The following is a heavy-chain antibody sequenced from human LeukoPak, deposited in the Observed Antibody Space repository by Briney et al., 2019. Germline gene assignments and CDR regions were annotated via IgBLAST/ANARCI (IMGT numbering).Heavy chain of an antibody. Sequence: ASVKVSCKASGYTFTSYDINWVRQATGQGLEWMGWMNPNSGNTGYAQKFQGRVTITRNTSISTAYMELSSLRSEDTAVYYCARREDYYYYMDVWGKGTTVTISS. CDR3: ARREDYYYYMDV. J-gene: IGHJ6*03. CDR2: MNPNSGNT. CDR1: GYTFTSYD. D-gene: IGHD1-26*01. V-gene: IGHV1-8*03.